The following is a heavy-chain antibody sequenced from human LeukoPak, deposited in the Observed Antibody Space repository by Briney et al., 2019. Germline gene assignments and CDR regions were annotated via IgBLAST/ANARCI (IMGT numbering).Heavy chain of an antibody. J-gene: IGHJ4*02. CDR2: IYTSGST. D-gene: IGHD1-26*01. CDR3: ARGVNSGYFDY. CDR1: GNSISSGYY. V-gene: IGHV4-38-2*02. Sequence: SETLSLTCTVSGNSISSGYYWGWIRQPPGKGLEWIGRIYTSGSTNYNPSLKSRVTMSVDTSKNQLSLKLSSVTAADTAVYYCARGVNSGYFDYCGQGTLVTVSS.